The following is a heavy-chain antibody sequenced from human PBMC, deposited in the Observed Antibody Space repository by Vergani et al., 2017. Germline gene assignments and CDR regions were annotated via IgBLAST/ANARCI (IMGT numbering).Heavy chain of an antibody. V-gene: IGHV4-34*01. CDR1: GGSFSGYY. J-gene: IGHJ4*02. D-gene: IGHD3-9*01. Sequence: QVQLQQWGAGLLKPSETLSLTCAVYGGSFSGYYWSWIRQPPGKGLEWIGEINHSGSTNYNPSLKSRVTISVDTSKNQFSLKLSSVTAADTAVYYCARGWALQYFDYFDYWGQGTLVTVSS. CDR3: ARGWALQYFDYFDY. CDR2: INHSGST.